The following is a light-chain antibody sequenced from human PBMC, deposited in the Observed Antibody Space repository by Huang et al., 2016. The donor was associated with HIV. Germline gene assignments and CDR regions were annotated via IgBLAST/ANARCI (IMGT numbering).Light chain of an antibody. Sequence: EIVLTQSPGTLSLSLGERATLSCRASQSVSSAYLAWYQQKPGQAPSVLIYGASNRASGIPDRFSGSGSGTDFTLTISRLEPDDFAVFYCHQYGSSPLTFGQGTRLEIK. CDR2: GAS. J-gene: IGKJ5*01. CDR3: HQYGSSPLT. V-gene: IGKV3-20*01. CDR1: QSVSSAY.